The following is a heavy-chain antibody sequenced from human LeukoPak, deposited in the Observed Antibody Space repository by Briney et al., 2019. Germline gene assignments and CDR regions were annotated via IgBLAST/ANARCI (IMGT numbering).Heavy chain of an antibody. CDR2: ISWNSGSI. CDR3: AKGVYSSGWYLFDY. CDR1: GFTFDDYA. V-gene: IGHV3-9*01. J-gene: IGHJ4*02. D-gene: IGHD6-19*01. Sequence: GRSLRLSCAASGFTFDDYAMHWVRQAPGKGLEWVSGISWNSGSIGYADSAKGRFTISRDNAKNSLYLQMNSLRAEDTALYYCAKGVYSSGWYLFDYWGQGTLVTVSS.